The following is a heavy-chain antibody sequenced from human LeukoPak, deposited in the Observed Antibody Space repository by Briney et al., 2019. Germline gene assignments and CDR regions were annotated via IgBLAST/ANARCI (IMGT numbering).Heavy chain of an antibody. D-gene: IGHD2-2*03. J-gene: IGHJ4*02. CDR3: ARDRLGWMDI. V-gene: IGHV3-48*04. Sequence: GGSLRLSCAASGFTFGSFSMNWVRQAPGKGLEWVSYISSSSSNINYADSVKGRFTISRDNAKNSLYLQMNSLRAEDTALYYCARDRLGWMDIWGQGTLVTVSS. CDR2: ISSSSSNI. CDR1: GFTFGSFS.